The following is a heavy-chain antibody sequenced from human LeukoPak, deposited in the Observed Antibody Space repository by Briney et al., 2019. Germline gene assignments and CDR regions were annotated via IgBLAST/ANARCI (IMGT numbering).Heavy chain of an antibody. CDR1: GFTFSSYA. CDR3: ARGSSLHDFDY. V-gene: IGHV3-30*04. CDR2: ISYDGSNK. D-gene: IGHD2-2*01. J-gene: IGHJ4*02. Sequence: GGSLRLSCAASGFTFSSYAMHWVRQAPGKGLEWVAVISYDGSNKYYADSVKGRFTISRDNSKNTLYLQMSSLRAEDTAVYYCARGSSLHDFDYWGQGTLVTVSS.